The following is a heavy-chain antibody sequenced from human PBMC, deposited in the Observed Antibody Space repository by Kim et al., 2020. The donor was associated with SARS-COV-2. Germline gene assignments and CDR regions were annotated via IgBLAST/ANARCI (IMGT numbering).Heavy chain of an antibody. V-gene: IGHV5-10-1*01. CDR1: GYSFSNYW. D-gene: IGHD4-17*01. J-gene: IGHJ4*02. Sequence: GESLKISCNGSGYSFSNYWISWVRQVPGKGLEWMGRIDPSDSYTTYSPSFQGHVTISTDKSISTASLQWNSLKASDTAMYYCARDQFGDPYFDYWGQGTLVTVSS. CDR2: IDPSDSYT. CDR3: ARDQFGDPYFDY.